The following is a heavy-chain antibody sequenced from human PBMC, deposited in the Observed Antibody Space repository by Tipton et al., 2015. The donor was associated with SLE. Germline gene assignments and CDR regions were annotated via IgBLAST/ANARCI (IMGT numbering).Heavy chain of an antibody. CDR2: INHSGST. CDR1: GGSFSGYY. V-gene: IGHV4-34*01. Sequence: TLSLTCAVYGGSFSGYYWSWIRQPPGKGLEWIGEINHSGSTNYNPSLKSRVTISVDTSKNQFSLKLSSVTAADTAVYYCARRAAAGYFDYWGQGTLVTVSS. J-gene: IGHJ4*02. CDR3: ARRAAAGYFDY. D-gene: IGHD6-13*01.